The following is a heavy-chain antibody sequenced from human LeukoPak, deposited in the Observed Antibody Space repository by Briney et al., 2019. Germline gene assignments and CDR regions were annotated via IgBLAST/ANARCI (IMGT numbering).Heavy chain of an antibody. D-gene: IGHD3-22*01. V-gene: IGHV3-7*01. CDR1: GFTFSSYW. CDR3: ARDLGQYYDTSDNWFDP. J-gene: IGHJ5*02. Sequence: RAGGSLRLSCAASGFTFSSYWMSWVRQAPGKGLEWVANIKQDGSEKYYVDSVKGRFTISRDNAKNTLNLQMNSLRAEDTAVYYCARDLGQYYDTSDNWFDPWGQGTLVTVSS. CDR2: IKQDGSEK.